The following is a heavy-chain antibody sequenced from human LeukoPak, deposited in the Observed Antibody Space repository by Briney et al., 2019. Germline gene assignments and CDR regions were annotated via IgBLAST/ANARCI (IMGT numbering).Heavy chain of an antibody. Sequence: SVKVSCKASGGTFSSYAISWVRQAPGQGLEWMGGIIPIFGTANYAQKLQGRVTMTTDTSTSTAYMELRSLRSDDTAVYYCARSRGNYYDSSGYSLGAFDIWGQGTMVTVSS. CDR1: GGTFSSYA. V-gene: IGHV1-69*05. CDR2: IIPIFGTA. D-gene: IGHD3-22*01. J-gene: IGHJ3*02. CDR3: ARSRGNYYDSSGYSLGAFDI.